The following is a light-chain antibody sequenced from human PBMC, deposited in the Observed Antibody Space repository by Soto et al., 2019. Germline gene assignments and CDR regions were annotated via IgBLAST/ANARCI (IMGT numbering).Light chain of an antibody. CDR1: QNTSTW. V-gene: IGKV1-5*03. CDR3: QQYNSYPLT. CDR2: KAS. J-gene: IGKJ4*01. Sequence: DIQVTQSPSTLSASVGEGVTSTCRASQNTSTWLAWYQKAPGKAPKLLIYKASSLESGVPSRFSGSGSGTEFTLTISSLQPDDFATYYCQQYNSYPLTFGGGTKVDIK.